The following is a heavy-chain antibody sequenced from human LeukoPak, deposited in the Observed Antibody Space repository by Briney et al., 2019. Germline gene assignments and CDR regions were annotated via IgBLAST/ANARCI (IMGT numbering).Heavy chain of an antibody. D-gene: IGHD6-19*01. CDR1: GFTVSSDS. CDR2: IYSGGST. V-gene: IGHV3-53*01. J-gene: IGHJ4*02. CDR3: ARDAVTGYSSGWYKPFPFDS. Sequence: GGSLRLSCTVSGFTVSSDSMSWVRQAPGKGLEWVSFIYSGGSTHYSDSVKGRFSISRDNTKNSLYLQMSGLRAEDTAVYYCARDAVTGYSSGWYKPFPFDSWGQGTLVTVSS.